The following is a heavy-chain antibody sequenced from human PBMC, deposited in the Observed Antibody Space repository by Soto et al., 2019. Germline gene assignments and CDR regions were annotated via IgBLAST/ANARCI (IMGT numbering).Heavy chain of an antibody. CDR3: ARHNGPLYVGYYYDMDV. CDR1: GGSISSSSYY. CDR2: IYSSGYT. J-gene: IGHJ6*01. D-gene: IGHD3-16*01. V-gene: IGHV4-39*01. Sequence: QLQLQESGPGLVKPSETLSLTCTVSGGSISSSSYYWGWIRQPPGKGLEWLGRIYSSGYTYYNPSLKSRVTISVDTAKNQFSLMLSSVTAADTAVYYCARHNGPLYVGYYYDMDVWGQGTTVTVSS.